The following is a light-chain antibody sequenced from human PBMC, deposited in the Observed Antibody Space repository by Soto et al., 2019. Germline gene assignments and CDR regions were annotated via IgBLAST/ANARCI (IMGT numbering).Light chain of an antibody. CDR3: QQRSNWPAWT. V-gene: IGKV3-11*01. J-gene: IGKJ1*01. CDR1: QSVSNS. Sequence: EIVLTQSPATLSLSPGERATLSCRASQSVSNSLAWYQQKPGLAPRLLIFDASNRAAGIPARSSGSGSGTDFTLTISSLEPEDFAVYYCQQRSNWPAWTFGQGTKV. CDR2: DAS.